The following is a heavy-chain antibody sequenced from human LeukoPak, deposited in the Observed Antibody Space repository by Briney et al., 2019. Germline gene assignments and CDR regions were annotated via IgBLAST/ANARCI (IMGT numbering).Heavy chain of an antibody. V-gene: IGHV3-48*02. CDR3: ARDLAVSDY. J-gene: IGHJ4*02. Sequence: GGSLRLSCAASGFTFSSYSMNCVRQAPGKGLEWVSYISSSMTIYYADSVKGRFTISRDNAKNSLYLQMNSLRDEDTAMYYCARDLAVSDYWGQGTLVTVSS. CDR1: GFTFSSYS. CDR2: ISSSMTI.